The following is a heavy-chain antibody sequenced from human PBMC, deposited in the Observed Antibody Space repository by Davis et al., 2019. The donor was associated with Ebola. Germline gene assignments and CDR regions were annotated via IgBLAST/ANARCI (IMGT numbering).Heavy chain of an antibody. CDR3: AREGVLVVGATPLDY. CDR2: INPNDGRT. Sequence: ASVKVSCKASGYTFTNYYMHWVRQAPGQGLEWMGMINPNDGRTIYAQKFQGRVTVTRDTSTTTVYMELRSLRSDDTAVYYCAREGVLVVGATPLDYWGQGTLVTVSS. V-gene: IGHV1-46*01. D-gene: IGHD1-26*01. J-gene: IGHJ4*02. CDR1: GYTFTNYY.